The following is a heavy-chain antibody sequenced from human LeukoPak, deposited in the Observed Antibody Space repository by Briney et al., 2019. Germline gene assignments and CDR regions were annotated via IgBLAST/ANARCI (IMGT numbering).Heavy chain of an antibody. Sequence: GASVKVSCKASGYTYTSYGISWVRQAPGQGLEWMGWISAYNGYTHYAQKLQGRVTMTTDTPTSTAYRELRSRRSDDTAVYYCARGGAGSYYWPLDYWGQGTLVTVSS. D-gene: IGHD3-10*01. J-gene: IGHJ4*02. CDR2: ISAYNGYT. V-gene: IGHV1-18*01. CDR3: ARGGAGSYYWPLDY. CDR1: GYTYTSYG.